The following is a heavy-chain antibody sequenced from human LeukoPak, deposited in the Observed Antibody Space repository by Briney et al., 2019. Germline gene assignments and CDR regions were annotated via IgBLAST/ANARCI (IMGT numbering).Heavy chain of an antibody. CDR2: ISNSGVST. Sequence: PGGSLRLSCAASGFTFSSYAMSWVRQAPGKGLEWVSVISNSGVSTYYADSVKGQFTISRDNPKNTLYLQMNSLRAEDTAVYYCAKYKISTVTVDYWGQGTLVTVSS. D-gene: IGHD4-11*01. CDR1: GFTFSSYA. V-gene: IGHV3-23*01. J-gene: IGHJ4*02. CDR3: AKYKISTVTVDY.